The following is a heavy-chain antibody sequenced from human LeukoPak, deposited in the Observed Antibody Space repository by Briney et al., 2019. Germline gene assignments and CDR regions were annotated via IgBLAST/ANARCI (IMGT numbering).Heavy chain of an antibody. J-gene: IGHJ6*03. CDR1: GGSISSYY. CDR2: IYTGEIT. Sequence: SETLSLTCTVSGGSISSYYGNWIRQPPGKGLEWIGYIYTGEITNYTPSLQSRVTISVGTSKEQFSLNLSSVTAADTAVYYCAGGNYYYYYIDVWGKGTTVTVSS. D-gene: IGHD3-3*01. V-gene: IGHV4-4*09. CDR3: AGGNYYYYYIDV.